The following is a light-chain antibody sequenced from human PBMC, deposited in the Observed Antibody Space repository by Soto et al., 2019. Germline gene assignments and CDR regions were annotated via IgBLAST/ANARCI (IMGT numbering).Light chain of an antibody. Sequence: QLVLTQSPSASASPGASVKLTCALSSGHSDYAIALHQQQPEKGPRYLMKVTSDGSHTKGDGIPDRFSGSSSGADRYLTISIIRSDDEADYYCQAGGTGGVFGGGTKLTVL. CDR1: SGHSDYA. J-gene: IGLJ3*02. CDR3: QAGGTGGV. V-gene: IGLV4-69*01. CDR2: VTSDGSH.